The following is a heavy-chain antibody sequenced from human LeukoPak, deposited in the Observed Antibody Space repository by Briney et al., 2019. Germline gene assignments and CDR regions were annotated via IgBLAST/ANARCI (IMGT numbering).Heavy chain of an antibody. J-gene: IGHJ4*02. D-gene: IGHD5-18*01. V-gene: IGHV3-7*01. Sequence: GGSLRLSCAGSGFTFSSYWMSWVRQAPGKGLEWVANIKQDGSEKYYVDSVKGRFTISRDNAKNSLYLQMNSLRAEDTAVYYCARIGKIQLWLGDFDYWGQGTLVTVSS. CDR1: GFTFSSYW. CDR2: IKQDGSEK. CDR3: ARIGKIQLWLGDFDY.